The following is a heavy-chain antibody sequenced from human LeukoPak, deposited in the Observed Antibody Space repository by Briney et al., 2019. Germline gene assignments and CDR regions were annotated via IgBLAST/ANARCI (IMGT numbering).Heavy chain of an antibody. V-gene: IGHV3-11*06. CDR3: ARSGTGYEKAFFDY. D-gene: IGHD5-12*01. CDR1: GFTFSDYY. Sequence: GGSLRLSCAASGFTFSDYYMSWIRQAPGKGLEWVSFISSSRSNINYADSVKGRFTISRDNAKNSLYLQMNSLRAEDTAVYYCARSGTGYEKAFFDYWGQGTLVTVSS. J-gene: IGHJ4*02. CDR2: ISSSRSNI.